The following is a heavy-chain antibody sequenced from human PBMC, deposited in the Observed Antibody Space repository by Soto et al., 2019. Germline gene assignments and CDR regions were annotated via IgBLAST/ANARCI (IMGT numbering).Heavy chain of an antibody. CDR3: ARRIELFGSRSDHCYGMDV. V-gene: IGHV4-39*01. CDR1: GGSISSSGYY. D-gene: IGHD3-10*01. J-gene: IGHJ6*02. CDR2: ISYSGST. Sequence: QLQLQESGPGLVKPSETLSLTCTVSGGSISSSGYYWGWIRQPPGKGLEWIGTISYSGSTYYNPSLKSRVPMSGYTSNIRCSLKLSSVTAADTPVYYCARRIELFGSRSDHCYGMDVWGLWTTVTVSS.